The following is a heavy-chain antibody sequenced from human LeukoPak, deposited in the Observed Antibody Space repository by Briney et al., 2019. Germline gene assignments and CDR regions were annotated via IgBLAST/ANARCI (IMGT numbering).Heavy chain of an antibody. CDR2: ISWNSGSI. CDR3: AKPMPDAPTSPNFDY. CDR1: GFTFDDYA. J-gene: IGHJ4*02. D-gene: IGHD2-2*01. V-gene: IGHV3-9*01. Sequence: PGRSLRLSCAASGFTFDDYAMPWVRQAPGKGLEWVSGISWNSGSIGYADSVKGRFTISRDNAKNSLYLQMNSLRAEDTAVYYCAKPMPDAPTSPNFDYWGQGTLVTVSS.